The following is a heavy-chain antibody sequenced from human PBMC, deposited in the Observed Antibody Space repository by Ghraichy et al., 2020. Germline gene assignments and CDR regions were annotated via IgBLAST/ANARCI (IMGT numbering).Heavy chain of an antibody. CDR3: ARVGYDSSGYYENFDY. V-gene: IGHV3-30*04. J-gene: IGHJ4*02. Sequence: GSLRLSCAASGFTFSSYAMHWVRQAPGKGLEWVTVISYDGSNKYYADSVKGRFTISRDNSKNTLYLQMNSLRAEDTAAYYCARVGYDSSGYYENFDYWGQGTLVTVSS. CDR2: ISYDGSNK. CDR1: GFTFSSYA. D-gene: IGHD3-22*01.